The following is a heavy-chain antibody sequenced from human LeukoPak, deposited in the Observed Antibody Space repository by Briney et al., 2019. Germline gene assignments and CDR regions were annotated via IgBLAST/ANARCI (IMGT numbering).Heavy chain of an antibody. CDR2: ISGSGGST. V-gene: IGHV3-23*01. J-gene: IGHJ4*02. Sequence: TGGSLRLSCAASRFTFSSYGMSWVRQAPGKGLEWVSSISGSGGSTYYADSVKGRFTISRDNSKNTLYLQMNSLRDEDTAVYYCAKSSYYDASGYYRKYYFDYWGQGTLVTVSS. CDR3: AKSSYYDASGYYRKYYFDY. CDR1: RFTFSSYG. D-gene: IGHD3-22*01.